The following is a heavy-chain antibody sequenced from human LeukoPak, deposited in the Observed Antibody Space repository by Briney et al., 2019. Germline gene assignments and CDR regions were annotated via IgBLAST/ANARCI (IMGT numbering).Heavy chain of an antibody. CDR1: GGSISSSSYY. Sequence: SETLSLTCTVSGGSISSSSYYWGWIRQPPGKGLEWIGNIYYSGSTYYNPSLKSRVTISVDTSKNQFSLKLSSVTAADTAVYYCAREVSVGYCSSTSCYASWFDPWGQGTLVTVSS. CDR3: AREVSVGYCSSTSCYASWFDP. CDR2: IYYSGST. V-gene: IGHV4-39*07. J-gene: IGHJ5*02. D-gene: IGHD2-2*01.